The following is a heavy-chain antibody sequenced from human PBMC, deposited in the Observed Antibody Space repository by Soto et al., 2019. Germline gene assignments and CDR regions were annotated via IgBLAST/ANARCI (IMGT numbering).Heavy chain of an antibody. CDR3: XXXXXXXSQSSGWANRFDY. CDR2: VTSGGGT. D-gene: IGHD6-19*01. Sequence: EVQLLESGGDLVQPGGSLRLFCAASGFTFSNYAMTWVRQAPGKGLEWVSTVTSGGGTFYVDTVKGRFTISRDNSKSTXXXXXXXXXXXXXXXXXXXXXXXXXSQSSGWANRFDYWGQGALVTVAS. J-gene: IGHJ4*02. CDR1: GFTFSNYA. V-gene: IGHV3-23*01.